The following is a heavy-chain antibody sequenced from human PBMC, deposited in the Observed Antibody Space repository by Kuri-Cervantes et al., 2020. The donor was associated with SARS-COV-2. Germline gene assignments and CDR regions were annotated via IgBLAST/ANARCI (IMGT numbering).Heavy chain of an antibody. D-gene: IGHD3-22*01. CDR2: IDNSGAIT. J-gene: IGHJ3*01. CDR3: ARVLDYYDSSGYFD. CDR1: AFTFSIYG. Sequence: GSLRLSCAASAFTFSIYGMHWVRQTPGRGLEWVSAIDNSGAITQYADFVKGRFTISRDNSKSTVYLQVNSLRDEDTAVYYCARVLDYYDSSGYFDWGQGTMVTVSS. V-gene: IGHV3-23*01.